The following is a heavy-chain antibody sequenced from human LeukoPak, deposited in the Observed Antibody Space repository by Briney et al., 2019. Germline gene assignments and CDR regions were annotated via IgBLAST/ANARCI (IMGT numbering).Heavy chain of an antibody. CDR3: ARHFTLMTTVTPNPYYYHMDV. CDR2: IYPGDSDT. Sequence: PGESLKISCKGSGYSFNTYWIAWVRQMPGKGLEWMGIIYPGDSDTRYSPSFQGQVTISADESINTAYLQWSSLKASDTAMYYCARHFTLMTTVTPNPYYYHMDVWGKGTTVTVSS. CDR1: GYSFNTYW. D-gene: IGHD4-17*01. V-gene: IGHV5-51*01. J-gene: IGHJ6*03.